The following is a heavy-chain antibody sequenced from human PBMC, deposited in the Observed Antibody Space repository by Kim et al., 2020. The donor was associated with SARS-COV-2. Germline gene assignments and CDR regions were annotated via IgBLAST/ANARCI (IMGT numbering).Heavy chain of an antibody. CDR2: ISAYNGNT. Sequence: ASVKVSCKASGYTFTSYGISWVRRAPGQGLEWMGWISAYNGNTNYAQKLQGRVTMTTDTSTSTAYMELRSLRSDDTAVYYCSRDLGVVVSEYFQHWGQGTLVTVSS. CDR1: GYTFTSYG. CDR3: SRDLGVVVSEYFQH. J-gene: IGHJ1*01. D-gene: IGHD3-22*01. V-gene: IGHV1-18*01.